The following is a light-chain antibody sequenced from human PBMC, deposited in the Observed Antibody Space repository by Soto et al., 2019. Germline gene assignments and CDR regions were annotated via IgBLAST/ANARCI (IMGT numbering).Light chain of an antibody. Sequence: DIQMTQSPSSLSASVGDRVTIACRASQSISSYLNWYQQKPGKAPKLLIYAASSLQSGVPSRFSGSGSGTDFTLTISRLQPEDIATYYCQQYENLPTFGQGTRLEI. CDR2: AAS. J-gene: IGKJ5*01. CDR1: QSISSY. CDR3: QQYENLPT. V-gene: IGKV1-39*01.